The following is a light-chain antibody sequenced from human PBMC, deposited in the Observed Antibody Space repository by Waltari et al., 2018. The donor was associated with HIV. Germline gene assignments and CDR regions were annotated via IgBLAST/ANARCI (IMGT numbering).Light chain of an antibody. CDR2: GTR. CDR1: SSNIGAGYD. Sequence: QSVLTQPPSVSGAPGQRVTISCTGSSSNIGAGYDVHWYQQLPGTAPKLLIYGTRSRPSGVPDRFSGSKSGTSASLAITGLQAEDEADYYCQSYDSSLSGSEVFGGGTKLTVL. J-gene: IGLJ2*01. V-gene: IGLV1-40*01. CDR3: QSYDSSLSGSEV.